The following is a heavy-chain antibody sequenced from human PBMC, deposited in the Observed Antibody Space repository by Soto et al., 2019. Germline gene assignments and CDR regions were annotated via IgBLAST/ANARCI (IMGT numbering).Heavy chain of an antibody. D-gene: IGHD6-13*01. J-gene: IGHJ4*02. V-gene: IGHV3-74*01. CDR2: INSDGSST. CDR3: ARVFSSSWRITYYFEY. CDR1: GFTFSSYW. Sequence: GSLRLSCAASGFTFSSYWMHWVRQAPGKGLVWVSRINSDGSSTSYADSVKGRFTISRDNAKNTLYLQMNSLRAEDTAVYYCARVFSSSWRITYYFEYWGQGTLVTVSS.